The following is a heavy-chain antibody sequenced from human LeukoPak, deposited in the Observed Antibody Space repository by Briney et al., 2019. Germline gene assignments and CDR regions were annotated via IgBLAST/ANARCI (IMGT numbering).Heavy chain of an antibody. D-gene: IGHD1-26*01. CDR1: GGAMSSYY. CDR3: ARDREPAVEP. CDR2: IYTSGST. V-gene: IGHV4-4*07. J-gene: IGHJ5*02. Sequence: PSETLSLTCTVSGGAMSSYYWRWIRQPAGKGLEWIGRIYTSGSTNYNPSLKSRVTMSVDTSKNQFSLKLSSVTAADTAVYYCARDREPAVEPWGQGTLVTVSS.